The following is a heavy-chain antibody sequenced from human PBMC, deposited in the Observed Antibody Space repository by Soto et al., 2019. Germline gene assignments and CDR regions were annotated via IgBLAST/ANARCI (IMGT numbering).Heavy chain of an antibody. Sequence: SVKFSCKASGGTFSSYAISWVRQAPGQGLDWMGGIIPIFGTANYAQKFQGRVTITADESTSTAYMELSSLRSEDTAVYYCASTDYDILTGYPRSDAFDIWGQGTMVTVSS. J-gene: IGHJ3*02. CDR1: GGTFSSYA. D-gene: IGHD3-9*01. CDR2: IIPIFGTA. V-gene: IGHV1-69*01. CDR3: ASTDYDILTGYPRSDAFDI.